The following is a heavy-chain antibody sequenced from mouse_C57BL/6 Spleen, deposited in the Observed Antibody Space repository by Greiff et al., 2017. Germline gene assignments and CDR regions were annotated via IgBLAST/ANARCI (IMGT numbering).Heavy chain of an antibody. CDR3: ARPYYDYEWYFDV. CDR1: GYTFTSYD. J-gene: IGHJ1*03. D-gene: IGHD2-4*01. CDR2: IYPRDGST. V-gene: IGHV1-85*01. Sequence: QVQLQQSGPELVKPGASVKLSCKASGYTFTSYDINWVKQRPGQGLAWIGWIYPRDGSTKYNEKFKGKATLTVDTSSSTAYMELHSLTSEDSAVYFCARPYYDYEWYFDVWGTGTTVTVSS.